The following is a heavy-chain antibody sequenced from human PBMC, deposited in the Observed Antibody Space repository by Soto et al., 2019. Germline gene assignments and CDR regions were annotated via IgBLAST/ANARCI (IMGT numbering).Heavy chain of an antibody. CDR1: GYNFANYW. V-gene: IGHV5-10-1*01. D-gene: IGHD6-25*01. CDR3: AREPKRSTGYSSDTTFDY. Sequence: GESLKISCKGSGYNFANYWINWVRQMPGKGLEWMGRIDPSDSYTNYSPSFQGHVTISADKSISTAYLQWSSLKASDTAMYYCAREPKRSTGYSSDTTFDYWGQGTLVTVSS. CDR2: IDPSDSYT. J-gene: IGHJ4*02.